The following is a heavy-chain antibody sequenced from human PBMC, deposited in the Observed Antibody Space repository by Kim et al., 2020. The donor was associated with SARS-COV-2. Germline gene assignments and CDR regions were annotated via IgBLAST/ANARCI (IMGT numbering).Heavy chain of an antibody. V-gene: IGHV3-64D*09. CDR3: VIWRWDSGSGSQYYFDY. J-gene: IGHJ4*02. CDR1: GFTFSSYA. D-gene: IGHD3-10*01. Sequence: GGSLRLSCSASGFTFSSYAMHWVRQAPGKGLEYVSAISSNGGSTYYADSVKGRFTISRDNSKNTLYLQMSSLRAEDTAVYYCVIWRWDSGSGSQYYFDYWGQGTLVTVSS. CDR2: ISSNGGST.